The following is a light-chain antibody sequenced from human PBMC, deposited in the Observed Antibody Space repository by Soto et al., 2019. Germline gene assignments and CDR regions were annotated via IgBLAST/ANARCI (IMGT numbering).Light chain of an antibody. CDR2: GAS. CDR1: QSVNSN. Sequence: EIVMTQSPATLSVSPGERVTLSCRASQSVNSNMAWYQQKPGQVPRVLIYGASTRATGIPARFSGSGSGTEFTLTIPNLQPDDFAVYHCQQYDNWPPWTFGQGTKVEIK. J-gene: IGKJ1*01. CDR3: QQYDNWPPWT. V-gene: IGKV3-15*01.